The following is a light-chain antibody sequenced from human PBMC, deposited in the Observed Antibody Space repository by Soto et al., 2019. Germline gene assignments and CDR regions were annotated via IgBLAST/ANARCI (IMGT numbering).Light chain of an antibody. CDR2: GAS. V-gene: IGKV3-15*01. J-gene: IGKJ2*01. CDR3: QQYNYWPPGT. Sequence: EMVMTQSPATLSVSPGESATLSCRTSHRVSSNLGWYQQKPGQAPRLLIYGASTRATGIPARFSGSGSGTEFTLTISSLQSEDFAVYYCQQYNYWPPGTFGQGTKVEIK. CDR1: HRVSSN.